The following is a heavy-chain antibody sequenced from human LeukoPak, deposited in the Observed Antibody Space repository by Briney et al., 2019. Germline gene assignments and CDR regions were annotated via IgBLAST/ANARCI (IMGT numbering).Heavy chain of an antibody. J-gene: IGHJ3*02. D-gene: IGHD3-22*01. CDR3: AKVNYDSSGWDAFDI. CDR2: ISGSGGST. CDR1: GFTFSSYA. V-gene: IGHV3-23*01. Sequence: PGGSLRLSCAASGFTFSSYAMSWVRQAPGRGLEWVSAISGSGGSTYYADSVKGRFTISRDNSKNTLYLQMNSLRAEDTAVYYCAKVNYDSSGWDAFDIWGQGTMVTVSS.